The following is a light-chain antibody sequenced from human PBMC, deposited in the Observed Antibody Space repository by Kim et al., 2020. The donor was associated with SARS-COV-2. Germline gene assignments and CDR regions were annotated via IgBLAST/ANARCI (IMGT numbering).Light chain of an antibody. CDR1: SSNIGSNT. V-gene: IGLV1-44*01. CDR3: AAWDDSVKGPL. J-gene: IGLJ3*02. CDR2: SDD. Sequence: GQRVTIACSGSSSNIGSNTVSWYKQFPGTAPKLLIFSDDRRPSGVPDRISGSKSGASASLAISGLQSEDEADYYCAAWDDSVKGPLFGGGTQLTVL.